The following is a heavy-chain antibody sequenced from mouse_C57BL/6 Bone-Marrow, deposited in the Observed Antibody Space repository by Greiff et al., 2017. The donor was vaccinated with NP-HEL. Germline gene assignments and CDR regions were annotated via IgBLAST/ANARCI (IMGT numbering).Heavy chain of an antibody. CDR3: ARQKAYYRNWYAMDY. D-gene: IGHD2-5*01. J-gene: IGHJ4*01. CDR1: GFSLTSYG. V-gene: IGHV2-6-1*01. Sequence: VQLQESGPGLVAPSPCLSISCTVSGFSLTSYGVHWVRQPPGKGLEWLVVIWSDGSTTYNSALKSRLSISKDNSKSQVFLKMNSLQTDDTAMYYCARQKAYYRNWYAMDYWGQGTSVTVSS. CDR2: IWSDGST.